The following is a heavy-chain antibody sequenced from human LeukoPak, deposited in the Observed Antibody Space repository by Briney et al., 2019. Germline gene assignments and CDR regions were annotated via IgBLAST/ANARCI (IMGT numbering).Heavy chain of an antibody. V-gene: IGHV4-39*07. CDR2: IYYSGST. CDR3: ARDRPGRYCSTISCYSASPFDP. Sequence: SETLSLTCTVSGGSISSSSYYWGWIRQPPGKGLEWIGSIYYSGSTYYNPSLKSRVTMSVDTSKNQFSLKLSSVTAADTAVYYCARDRPGRYCSTISCYSASPFDPWGQGTLVTVSS. D-gene: IGHD2-2*02. CDR1: GGSISSSSYY. J-gene: IGHJ5*02.